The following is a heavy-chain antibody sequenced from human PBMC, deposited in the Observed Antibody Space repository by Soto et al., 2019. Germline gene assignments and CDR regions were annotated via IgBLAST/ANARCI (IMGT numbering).Heavy chain of an antibody. CDR3: AHGYYDFWSGYCYFDY. CDR2: IYWDDDK. CDR1: GFSLSTSGVG. J-gene: IGHJ4*02. Sequence: ESGPTLVNPTQTLTLTCTFSGFSLSTSGVGVGWIRQPPGKALEWLALIYWDDDKRYSPSLKGRLTITKDTSKNQVVLTMTNMDPVDTATYYCAHGYYDFWSGYCYFDYWGQGTLVTVSS. D-gene: IGHD3-3*01. V-gene: IGHV2-5*02.